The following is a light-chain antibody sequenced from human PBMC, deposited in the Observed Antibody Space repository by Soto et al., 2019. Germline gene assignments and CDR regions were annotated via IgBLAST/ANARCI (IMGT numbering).Light chain of an antibody. CDR2: GAS. CDR3: QQYDRYPRT. J-gene: IGKJ1*01. Sequence: DIQMTQFPSSVSASVGDRVNITCRASQGISTWLAWYQQKPERAPKSLIYGASRLQSGVPPRFSHSGSETDFTPTISRLQPEDFATYYCQQYDRYPRTFGQGTKVEIK. CDR1: QGISTW. V-gene: IGKV1D-16*01.